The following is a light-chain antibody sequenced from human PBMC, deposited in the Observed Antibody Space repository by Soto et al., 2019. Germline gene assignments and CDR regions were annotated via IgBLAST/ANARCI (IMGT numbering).Light chain of an antibody. CDR3: SSYTSGSSYV. CDR2: DVI. V-gene: IGLV2-14*01. CDR1: SSDIGGYNY. Sequence: QSALTQPDSVSGSPGQSITISCTGTSSDIGGYNYVSWYQQHPGKAPKLMIYDVIIRPSGVSSRFSGSKSGNTASLTISGIQTEDEADYYCSSYTSGSSYVFGTGTKLTVL. J-gene: IGLJ1*01.